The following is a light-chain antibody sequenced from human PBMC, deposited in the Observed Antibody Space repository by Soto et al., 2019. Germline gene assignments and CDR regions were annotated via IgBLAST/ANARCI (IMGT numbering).Light chain of an antibody. Sequence: QSVITQPASVSGSPGQSITISCTGTSSDVGGYNYVSWYQQHPGKAPKLMIYEVSNRPSGVSNRFSGSKSGNTASLTISGLQAEDEADYYCSSYTSSSTYVFGTGTKGTV. J-gene: IGLJ1*01. CDR3: SSYTSSSTYV. V-gene: IGLV2-14*01. CDR1: SSDVGGYNY. CDR2: EVS.